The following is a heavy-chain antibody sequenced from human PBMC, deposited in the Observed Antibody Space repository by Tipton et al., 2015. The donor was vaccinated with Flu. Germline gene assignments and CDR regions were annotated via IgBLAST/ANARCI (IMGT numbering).Heavy chain of an antibody. CDR2: AFYRGSP. CDR3: ARHVEGYSGYENGFDP. CDR1: GGSISSHTDY. Sequence: TLSLTCTVSGGSISSHTDYWVWNRQPPGKRLEWIGSAFYRGSPNRNPTLKSRVTIAVDMSNNQFSLRLSSVTAADTAVYYCARHVEGYSGYENGFDPWGQGTLVIVSP. V-gene: IGHV4-39*01. D-gene: IGHD5-12*01. J-gene: IGHJ5*02.